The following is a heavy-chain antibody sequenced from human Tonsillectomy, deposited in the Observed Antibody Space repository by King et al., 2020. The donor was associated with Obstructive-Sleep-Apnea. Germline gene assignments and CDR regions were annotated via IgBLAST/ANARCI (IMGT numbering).Heavy chain of an antibody. CDR1: GFTFSNAW. Sequence: VQLVESGGGLVKPGGSLRLSCAASGFTFSNAWMSWVRQAPGWGLGWVGRMRSKSDGGTTDYAAPVKGRLTNSRDDSKNKLYLQMKNLKTEDTAVYYCTTENCSGGSCYSDYWGQGTLVTVSS. V-gene: IGHV3-15*01. D-gene: IGHD2-15*01. CDR3: TTENCSGGSCYSDY. J-gene: IGHJ4*02. CDR2: MRSKSDGGTT.